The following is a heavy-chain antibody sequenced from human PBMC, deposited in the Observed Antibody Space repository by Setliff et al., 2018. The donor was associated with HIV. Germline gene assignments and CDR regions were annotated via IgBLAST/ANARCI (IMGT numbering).Heavy chain of an antibody. CDR1: GYIFSSYG. CDR2: ISAYNGNI. Sequence: ASVKVSCKASGYIFSSYGISWVRQAPGQGLEWMGWISAYNGNINYAQKFQGRVTMTTDTSTSTAHMELRSLRSDDTAVYHCARDREAGDWYFDLWGRGTLVTVS. V-gene: IGHV1-18*01. D-gene: IGHD6-13*01. CDR3: ARDREAGDWYFDL. J-gene: IGHJ2*01.